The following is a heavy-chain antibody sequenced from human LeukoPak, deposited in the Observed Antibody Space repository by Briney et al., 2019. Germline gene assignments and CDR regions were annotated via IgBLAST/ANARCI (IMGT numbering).Heavy chain of an antibody. Sequence: GGSLRLSCAASGFTFSSYSMNWVRQAPGQGLEWVSYISSSSSTIYYADSVKGRFTISRDNAKNSLYLQMNSLRAEDTAVYYCARDHYYDSSGYYDAFDIWGQGTMVTVSS. CDR1: GFTFSSYS. V-gene: IGHV3-48*01. CDR3: ARDHYYDSSGYYDAFDI. CDR2: ISSSSSTI. D-gene: IGHD3-22*01. J-gene: IGHJ3*02.